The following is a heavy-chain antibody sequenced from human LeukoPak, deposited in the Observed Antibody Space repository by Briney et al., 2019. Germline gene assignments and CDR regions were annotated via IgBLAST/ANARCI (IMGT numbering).Heavy chain of an antibody. CDR2: ISLNGGSS. CDR1: GFTFDEYG. CDR3: ARGTMFPYYFDY. Sequence: GGSLRLSCVASGFTFDEYGMSWVRQAPGKGLEWVSGISLNGGSSGYAESVKGRFTISRDNAKNSLYLQMNSLRAEDTAVYYCARGTMFPYYFDYWGQGTLVTVSS. D-gene: IGHD3-10*02. J-gene: IGHJ4*02. V-gene: IGHV3-20*04.